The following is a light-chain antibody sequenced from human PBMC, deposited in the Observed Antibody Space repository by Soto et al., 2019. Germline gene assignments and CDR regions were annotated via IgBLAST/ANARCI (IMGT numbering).Light chain of an antibody. CDR1: SSNIGAGYD. V-gene: IGLV1-40*01. CDR2: GNS. CDR3: QSYDSSLSGSYV. J-gene: IGLJ1*01. Sequence: QSVLTQPPSVSGAPGQRVTISCTGSSSNIGAGYDVHWYQQLPGTAPKLLIYGNSNRPSGVPDRFSGSKSGTSASLAITGLQAEHEADYYCQSYDSSLSGSYVFGTGTKVTV.